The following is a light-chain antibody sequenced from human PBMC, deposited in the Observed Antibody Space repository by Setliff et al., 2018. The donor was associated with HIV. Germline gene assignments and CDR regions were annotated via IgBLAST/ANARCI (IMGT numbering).Light chain of an antibody. Sequence: QSVLTQPRSVSGSPGQSVTISCTGTSSDVGGYNYVSWYQQHPGKAPKLMIYDVSERPSGVPDRFSGSKSANTASLTISGLQAEDEADYYCCSYAGSYTFEVFGTGTKVTVL. CDR2: DVS. J-gene: IGLJ1*01. V-gene: IGLV2-11*01. CDR3: CSYAGSYTFEV. CDR1: SSDVGGYNY.